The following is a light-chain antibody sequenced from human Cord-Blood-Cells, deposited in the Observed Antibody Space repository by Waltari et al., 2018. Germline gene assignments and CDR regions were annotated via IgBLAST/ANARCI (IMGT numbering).Light chain of an antibody. CDR2: KAS. CDR1: QRIISW. J-gene: IGKJ4*01. Sequence: DIQMTQSPSTLSASVGDRVTITCRASQRIISWLAWYQQKPGNAPKLLISKASSLESGVPSRFSGSGSGTEFTLTISSLQPDDFATYYCQQYKSYPLTFGGGTKVEIK. V-gene: IGKV1-5*03. CDR3: QQYKSYPLT.